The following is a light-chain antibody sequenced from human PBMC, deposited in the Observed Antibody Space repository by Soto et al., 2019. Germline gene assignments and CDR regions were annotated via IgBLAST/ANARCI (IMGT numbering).Light chain of an antibody. CDR1: QTVRNN. Sequence: EFVLTQSPGTLSVSPGERATLSCRASQTVRNNYLAWYQQKPGQAPRLLIYDASTRATGIPARFSGSGSGTEFTLTISSLQSEDFAVYYCQQYNNWPETFGQGTKVDI. CDR3: QQYNNWPET. CDR2: DAS. J-gene: IGKJ1*01. V-gene: IGKV3-15*01.